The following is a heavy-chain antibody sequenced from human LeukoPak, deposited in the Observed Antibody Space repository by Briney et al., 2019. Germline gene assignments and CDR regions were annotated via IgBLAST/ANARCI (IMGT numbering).Heavy chain of an antibody. V-gene: IGHV3-7*04. CDR3: ARAWQKAFDI. J-gene: IGHJ3*02. CDR1: GFTFSTYW. CDR2: IKPDGSEK. Sequence: TGGSLRLSCAASGFTFSTYWVNWVRQAPGKGLEWVASIKPDGSEKYYVDSVKGRFTMSRDNAKNLMYVPMDSLRAEDAAIYYCARAWQKAFDIWGQGTMVTVSS.